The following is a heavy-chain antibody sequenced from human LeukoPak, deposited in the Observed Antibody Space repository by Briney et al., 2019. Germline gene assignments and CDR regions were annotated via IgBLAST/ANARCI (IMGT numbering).Heavy chain of an antibody. CDR1: GFTFSSYG. CDR3: AKDYYGSGSYYNGDTDY. J-gene: IGHJ4*02. Sequence: PGGSLRLSCAPPGFTFSSYGMHWVRPAPGQGLEWVAFIWYDGSNKYYADCVKGLFTISRDNSKITLYLQMNSLRAEDTAVYYCAKDYYGSGSYYNGDTDYWGQGTLVTVSS. CDR2: IWYDGSNK. V-gene: IGHV3-30*02. D-gene: IGHD3-10*01.